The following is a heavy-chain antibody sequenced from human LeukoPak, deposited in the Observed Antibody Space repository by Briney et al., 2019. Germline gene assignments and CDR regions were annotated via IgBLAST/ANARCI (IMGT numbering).Heavy chain of an antibody. J-gene: IGHJ4*02. V-gene: IGHV4-38-2*01. CDR3: ERNACVVPPVIPKGFSFFSD. D-gene: IGHD2-21*01. Sequence: SETLSLTCAVSGFAINTGYYWGWIRQSPGKGLELIGSIYNSGSIFYDPSLKSRVTISVDKSKNQFSLHMTSVSAADTGVYYCERNACVVPPVIPKGFSFFSDGGQRPLVTVSS. CDR2: IYNSGSI. CDR1: GFAINTGYY.